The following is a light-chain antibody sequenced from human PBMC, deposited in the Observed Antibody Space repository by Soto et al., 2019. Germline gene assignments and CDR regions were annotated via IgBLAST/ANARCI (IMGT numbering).Light chain of an antibody. Sequence: EIVLTQSPAILSLSPGERATLSCRASQSISSHLAWYQQKPGQSPRLRIYGTSRRATGTPDRFSGSGSGTDFTLTISRLEPEDFAVYYCQQYGRSPYTFGQGTKLEIK. CDR2: GTS. CDR1: QSISSH. CDR3: QQYGRSPYT. J-gene: IGKJ2*01. V-gene: IGKV3-20*01.